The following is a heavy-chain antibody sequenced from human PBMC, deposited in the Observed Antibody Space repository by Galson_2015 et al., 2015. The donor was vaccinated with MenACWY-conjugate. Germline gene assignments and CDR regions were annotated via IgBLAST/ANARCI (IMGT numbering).Heavy chain of an antibody. J-gene: IGHJ4*02. CDR3: VRPIMTFVAVRSLNS. Sequence: SLRLSCAGSAFTFSNAYMSWVRQAPGKGLEWVGRIKSQTDGGKIDYAAPVKGRFTISRDDSKNTLYLQMNSLRSEDTAVYYCVRPIMTFVAVRSLNSWGQGTVV. CDR1: AFTFSNAY. CDR2: IKSQTDGGKI. D-gene: IGHD3/OR15-3a*01. V-gene: IGHV3-15*01.